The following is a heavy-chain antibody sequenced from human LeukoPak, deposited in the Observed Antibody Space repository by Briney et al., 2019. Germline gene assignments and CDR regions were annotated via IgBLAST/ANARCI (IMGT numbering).Heavy chain of an antibody. CDR1: GGSITSGNNY. J-gene: IGHJ5*02. Sequence: SETLSLTCTVSGGSITSGNNYWTWVRQSPGKGLEWIVFIYSGGRTNYNPFLRSRVVISADTSKDQISLRVDSMTAADTAVYYCVKAPAVAGSYGWFDPWGQGTLVTVS. CDR2: IYSGGRT. V-gene: IGHV4-30-4*08. D-gene: IGHD6-19*01. CDR3: VKAPAVAGSYGWFDP.